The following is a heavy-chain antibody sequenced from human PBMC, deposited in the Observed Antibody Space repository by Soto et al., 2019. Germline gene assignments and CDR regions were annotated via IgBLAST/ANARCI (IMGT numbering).Heavy chain of an antibody. D-gene: IGHD3-22*01. Sequence: QVQLVQSGAEVKKPGASVKVSCKASGYTFTSYGISWVRQAPGQGLEWMGWISAYNGNTNYAQKLQGRVTMTTDTSTSTAYMELRSLGSDDTAVYYCARGPYYDSSGYYLNWFDPWGQGTLVTVSS. CDR2: ISAYNGNT. V-gene: IGHV1-18*01. CDR3: ARGPYYDSSGYYLNWFDP. CDR1: GYTFTSYG. J-gene: IGHJ5*02.